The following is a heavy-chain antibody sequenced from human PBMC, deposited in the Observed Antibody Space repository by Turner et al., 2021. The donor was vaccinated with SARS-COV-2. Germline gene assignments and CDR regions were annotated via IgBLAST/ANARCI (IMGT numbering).Heavy chain of an antibody. D-gene: IGHD3-3*01. CDR3: ARRRFMSGYSFDY. Sequence: QLQLQESGPGQVKPSETLSLTCTVSGGSISSSSYYWGWIRQPPGKGLEWIGSIYYSGSTYYNPSLKSRVTISVETSKNQFPLKLSSVTAADTAVYYCARRRFMSGYSFDYWGQGTLVTVSS. CDR1: GGSISSSSYY. V-gene: IGHV4-39*01. J-gene: IGHJ4*02. CDR2: IYYSGST.